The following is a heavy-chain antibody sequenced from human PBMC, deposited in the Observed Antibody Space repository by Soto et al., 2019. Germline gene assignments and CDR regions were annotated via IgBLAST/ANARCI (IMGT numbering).Heavy chain of an antibody. D-gene: IGHD6-13*01. Sequence: SETLSLTCTVSGGSISSYYWSWIRQPPGKGLKWIGYIYYSGSTNYNPSLKSRVTISVDTSKNQFSLKLSSVTAADTAVYYCARLGSWGYYYYYMDVWGKGTTVTVSS. V-gene: IGHV4-59*08. CDR1: GGSISSYY. CDR3: ARLGSWGYYYYYMDV. CDR2: IYYSGST. J-gene: IGHJ6*03.